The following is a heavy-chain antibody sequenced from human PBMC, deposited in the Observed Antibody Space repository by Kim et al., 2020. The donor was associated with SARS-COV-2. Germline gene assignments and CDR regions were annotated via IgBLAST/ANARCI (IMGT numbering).Heavy chain of an antibody. CDR2: ISTYNGHT. V-gene: IGHV1-18*01. CDR1: GYTFTSYG. CDR3: ARSILYYYDSSGDYYFDY. J-gene: IGHJ4*02. D-gene: IGHD3-22*01. Sequence: ASVKVSCKASGYTFTSYGISWVRQAPGQGLEWMGWISTYNGHTNYAQKLQGRVTMTTDTSTTTAYMELRSLRSDDTAVYYCARSILYYYDSSGDYYFDYWGQGTLVTVSS.